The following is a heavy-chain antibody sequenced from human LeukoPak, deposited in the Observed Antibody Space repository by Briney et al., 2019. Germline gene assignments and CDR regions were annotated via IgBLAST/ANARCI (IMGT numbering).Heavy chain of an antibody. Sequence: SETLSLTCTVSGGSISSGSYYWSWIRPPAGKGLEWIGRIYTSGSTNYNPSLKSRVTISVDTSKNQFSLKLSSVTAADTAVYYCAREIRFLEWLFTDYWGQGTLVTVSS. CDR2: IYTSGST. D-gene: IGHD3-3*01. CDR1: GGSISSGSYY. J-gene: IGHJ4*02. V-gene: IGHV4-61*02. CDR3: AREIRFLEWLFTDY.